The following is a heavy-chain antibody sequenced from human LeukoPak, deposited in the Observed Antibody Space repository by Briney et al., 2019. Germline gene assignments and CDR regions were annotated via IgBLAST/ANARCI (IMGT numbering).Heavy chain of an antibody. CDR1: GFTFSDHY. J-gene: IGHJ4*02. CDR2: ISSGSTYT. Sequence: GGSLRLSCEVSGFTFSDHYMSWIREAPGKRLEWVSYISSGSTYTNYADSVEGRFTISRDNAKNSLYLQMNSLRAEDTAVYYCARGDYGGDYFDYWGQGTLVTVSS. V-gene: IGHV3-11*05. D-gene: IGHD4-23*01. CDR3: ARGDYGGDYFDY.